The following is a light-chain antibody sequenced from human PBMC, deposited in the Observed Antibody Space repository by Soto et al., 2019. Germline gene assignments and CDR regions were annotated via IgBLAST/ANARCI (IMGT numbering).Light chain of an antibody. J-gene: IGLJ1*01. V-gene: IGLV2-23*02. CDR1: SNNVGSYNF. CDR2: DVY. CDR3: CSYAGGSTYV. Sequence: QSVLTQPASVSGSPGQSITISCTGTSNNVGSYNFVSWYQEHPGKAPKVMIYDVYKRPSGVSNRFSGSKSGSTASLTISGLQVEDEADYYCCSYAGGSTYVFGTGTKLTVL.